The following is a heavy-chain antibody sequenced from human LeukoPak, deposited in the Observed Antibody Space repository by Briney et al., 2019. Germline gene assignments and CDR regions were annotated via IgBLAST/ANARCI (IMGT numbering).Heavy chain of an antibody. CDR1: GFRFKSW. J-gene: IGHJ4*02. CDR3: VRENYGIDS. D-gene: IGHD4-17*01. CDR2: IDTEGRRT. Sequence: AGGSLRLSCAASGFRFKSWMNWVRQAPGKGLVWVSYIDTEGRRTNYADSVRGRFTISRDNGKNTLYLQMNNLRVEDTGVYYCVRENYGIDSWGQGTPVIVSS. V-gene: IGHV3-74*01.